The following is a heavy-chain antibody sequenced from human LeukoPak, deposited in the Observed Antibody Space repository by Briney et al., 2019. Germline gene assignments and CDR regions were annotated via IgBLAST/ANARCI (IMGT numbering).Heavy chain of an antibody. CDR3: AINTVRGVIITDY. CDR1: GYTFTNYY. V-gene: IGHV1-46*01. CDR2: INTGGGTT. J-gene: IGHJ4*02. Sequence: ASVKVSCKASGYTFTNYYMHWVRQAPGQGLEWLGVINTGGGTTSSAQKFQGRVTMTRDTSTSTVYMELSSLRSEDTAVYYCAINTVRGVIITDYWGQGTLVTVSS. D-gene: IGHD3-10*01.